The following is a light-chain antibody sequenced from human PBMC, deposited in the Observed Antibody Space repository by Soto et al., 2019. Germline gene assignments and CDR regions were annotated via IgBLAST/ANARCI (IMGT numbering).Light chain of an antibody. J-gene: IGLJ1*01. CDR1: SSDVGGYHY. V-gene: IGLV2-14*03. CDR2: QVS. CDR3: SSFTSTHTYA. Sequence: QSALTQPASVSGSPGQSMTISCTGSSSDVGGYHYVSWYQQHPGKAPKLIIYQVSHRPSGVSDRFSGSKSGNAASLTISGLQGEDEATYYCSSFTSTHTYAFGTGTKVTVL.